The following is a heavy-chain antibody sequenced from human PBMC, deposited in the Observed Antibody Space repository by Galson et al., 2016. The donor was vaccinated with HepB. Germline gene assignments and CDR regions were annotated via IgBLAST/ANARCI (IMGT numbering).Heavy chain of an antibody. CDR1: GYTFTSYG. Sequence: SVKVSCKASGYTFTSYGISWVRQAPGQGLEWMGWISASKGKTNYAQNIQGRVTMTTDTYTRTVYMELRSLRSDDTAVYYCARDRDYLLDSWGQGTLVTVSP. V-gene: IGHV1-18*01. J-gene: IGHJ4*02. CDR3: ARDRDYLLDS. D-gene: IGHD5-24*01. CDR2: ISASKGKT.